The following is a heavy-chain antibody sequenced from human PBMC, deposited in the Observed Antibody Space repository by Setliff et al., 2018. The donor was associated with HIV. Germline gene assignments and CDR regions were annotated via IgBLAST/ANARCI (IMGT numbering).Heavy chain of an antibody. Sequence: SETLSLTCTVSAVSIGGYSWSWIRQSPGKGLEWIGSIYSTDTTNHNPSLESRVTISVDKSKNQFSLKLNSVTAADTAVYFCARDPGYTSGSTFHFDYWGQGTLVTVSS. D-gene: IGHD5-18*01. CDR1: AVSIGGYS. V-gene: IGHV4-4*09. CDR2: IYSTDTT. J-gene: IGHJ4*02. CDR3: ARDPGYTSGSTFHFDY.